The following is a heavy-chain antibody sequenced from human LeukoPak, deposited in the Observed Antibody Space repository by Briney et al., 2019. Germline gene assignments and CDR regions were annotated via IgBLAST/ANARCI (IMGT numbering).Heavy chain of an antibody. CDR1: GFTFGDYA. D-gene: IGHD3-10*01. CDR3: TRDLLAGDYYGSGNLGY. V-gene: IGHV3-49*04. CDR2: IRNKAYGGTT. J-gene: IGHJ4*02. Sequence: GGSLRLSCTASGFTFGDYAMSWVRQAPGKGLEWVGFIRNKAYGGTTEYAASVKGRFTISRDDSKSIAYLQMSSLKTEDTAVYYCTRDLLAGDYYGSGNLGYWGQGTLVTVSS.